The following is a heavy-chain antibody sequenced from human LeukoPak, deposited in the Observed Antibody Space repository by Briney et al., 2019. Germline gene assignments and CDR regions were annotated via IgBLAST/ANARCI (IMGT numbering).Heavy chain of an antibody. J-gene: IGHJ4*02. Sequence: GGSLRLSCAASGFTFSDYYMSWIRQAPGKGLEWVSYISSNSSYTNYADTLKGRFTISRDNAKNSIYLQMNSLRTGDTAGDYCARDRSRRRGYSRYDYNWGASYWGQGTLVTVSS. V-gene: IGHV3-11*05. CDR3: ARDRSRRRGYSRYDYNWGASY. CDR1: GFTFSDYY. CDR2: ISSNSSYT. D-gene: IGHD5-12*01.